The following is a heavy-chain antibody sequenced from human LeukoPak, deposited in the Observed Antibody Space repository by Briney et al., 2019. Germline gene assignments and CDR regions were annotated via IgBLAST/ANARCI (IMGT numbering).Heavy chain of an antibody. CDR3: ARDPLGVYFDY. CDR1: GYTFTSYY. J-gene: IGHJ4*02. Sequence: ASVKVSCKASGYTFTSYYMHWVRQAPGQGLEWMGIVNPSGGSTSYAQKFQGRVTMTRDTSTSTVYMELSSLRSEDTAVYYCARDPLGVYFDYWGQGTLVTVSS. CDR2: VNPSGGST. V-gene: IGHV1-46*03.